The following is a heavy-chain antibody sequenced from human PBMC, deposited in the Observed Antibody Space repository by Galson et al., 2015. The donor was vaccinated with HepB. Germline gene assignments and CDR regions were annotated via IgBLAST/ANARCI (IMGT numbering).Heavy chain of an antibody. CDR2: IYSGGST. V-gene: IGHV3-66*01. CDR3: ARDGRYLGDYYFDY. CDR1: GFTVSSNY. D-gene: IGHD1-26*01. J-gene: IGHJ4*02. Sequence: SLRLSCAASGFTVSSNYMSWVRQAPGKGLERVSVIYSGGSTYYADSVKGRFTISRDNSKNTLYLQMNSLRAEDTAVYYCARDGRYLGDYYFDYWGQGTLVTVSS.